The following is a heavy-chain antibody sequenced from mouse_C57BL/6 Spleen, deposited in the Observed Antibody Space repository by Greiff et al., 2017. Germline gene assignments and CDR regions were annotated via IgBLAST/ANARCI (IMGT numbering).Heavy chain of an antibody. Sequence: EVMLVESGGGLVKPGGSLKLSCAVSGFTFSSYAMSGVRQTPEKRLEWVATISDGGSYTYYPDNVKGRFTISRDNAKNNLYLQMSHLKSEDTAMYYCARSDDDRYFDVWGTGTTVTVSS. CDR2: ISDGGSYT. CDR1: GFTFSSYA. V-gene: IGHV5-4*03. D-gene: IGHD2-4*01. J-gene: IGHJ1*03. CDR3: ARSDDDRYFDV.